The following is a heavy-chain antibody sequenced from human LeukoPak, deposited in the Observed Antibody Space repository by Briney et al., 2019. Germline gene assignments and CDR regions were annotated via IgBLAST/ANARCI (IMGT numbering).Heavy chain of an antibody. CDR3: ARDPRWLTPDCTSTSCYENYFDP. D-gene: IGHD2-2*01. Sequence: SDTLSLTCAVSGYSFSSGYQWAWIRPSPGKGLEWIGSIYLSGSAHYNPSLKSRVTISVETSKNQFSLKMYSVTAADTAVYYCARDPRWLTPDCTSTSCYENYFDPWGQGTLVTVSS. V-gene: IGHV4-38-2*02. J-gene: IGHJ5*02. CDR1: GYSFSSGYQ. CDR2: IYLSGSA.